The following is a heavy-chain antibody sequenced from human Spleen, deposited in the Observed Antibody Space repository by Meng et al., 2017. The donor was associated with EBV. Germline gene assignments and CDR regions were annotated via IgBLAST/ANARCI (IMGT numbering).Heavy chain of an antibody. D-gene: IGHD3-16*01. CDR3: ATNSRHGCEGFGFFDY. J-gene: IGHJ4*02. Sequence: EVQLLESXXGXVXXGGXLRLPCAASGFTFSSYAMSWVRQAPGKGLEWVSAISGSGGSTYYADSVKGRFTISRDNSKNTLYLQMNSLRAEDTAVYYCATNSRHGCEGFGFFDYWGQGTLVTVSS. CDR1: GFTFSSYA. V-gene: IGHV3-23*01. CDR2: ISGSGGST.